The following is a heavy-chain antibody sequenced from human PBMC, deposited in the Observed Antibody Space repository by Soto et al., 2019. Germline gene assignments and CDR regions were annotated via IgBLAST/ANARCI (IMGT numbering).Heavy chain of an antibody. D-gene: IGHD1-26*01. CDR3: GRDPPGGLPGDGPGENSSGMAV. CDR1: GFTFSSYA. J-gene: IGHJ6*02. CDR2: ISYDGSNK. Sequence: QVQLVESGGGVVQPGRSLRLSCAASGFTFSSYAMHWVRQAPGKGLEWVAVISYDGSNKYYADSVKGRFTISRDNSKNTLYLKMNSRRAEDTGGYYGGRDPPGGLPGDGPGENSSGMAVWGQGTTFTVSS. V-gene: IGHV3-30-3*01.